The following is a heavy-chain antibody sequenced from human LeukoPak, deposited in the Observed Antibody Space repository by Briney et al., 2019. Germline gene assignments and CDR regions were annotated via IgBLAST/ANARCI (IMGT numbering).Heavy chain of an antibody. D-gene: IGHD3-16*02. CDR3: ARESDYVWGSYRSYYFDY. V-gene: IGHV3-53*01. J-gene: IGHJ4*02. CDR2: IYSGGST. CDR1: GFTVSRNY. Sequence: TGGSLRLSCAASGFTVSRNYMSWVRQAPGKGLEWVSVIYSGGSTYYADSVKGRFTISRDNSKNTLYLQMNSLRAEDTAVYYCARESDYVWGSYRSYYFDYWGQGTLVTVSS.